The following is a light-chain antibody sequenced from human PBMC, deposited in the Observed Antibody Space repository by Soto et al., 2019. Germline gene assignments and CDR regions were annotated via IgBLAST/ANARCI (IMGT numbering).Light chain of an antibody. J-gene: IGLJ1*01. CDR1: SSDVGGYNY. V-gene: IGLV2-11*01. CDR3: CSYAGSYTFYV. CDR2: DVS. Sequence: QSVLTQPRSVSGSPGQSVTISCTGTSSDVGGYNYVSWYQQHPGKAPKLMIYDVSKRPSGVPDRFSGSKSSNTASLTISGLQAEDEADYYCCSYAGSYTFYVFGTGTKVTAL.